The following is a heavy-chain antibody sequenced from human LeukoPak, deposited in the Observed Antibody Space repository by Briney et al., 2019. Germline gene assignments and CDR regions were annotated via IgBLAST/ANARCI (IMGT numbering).Heavy chain of an antibody. CDR1: GGSISSYY. V-gene: IGHV4-59*01. Sequence: SETLSLTCTVSGGSISSYYWSWIRQPPGKGLEWIGYIYYSGSTNYNPSLKSRVTISVDTSKNQFSLKLSSVTAADTAVYYCARVQLWSGTYYFDYWGQGTLVTVPS. J-gene: IGHJ4*02. D-gene: IGHD5-18*01. CDR3: ARVQLWSGTYYFDY. CDR2: IYYSGST.